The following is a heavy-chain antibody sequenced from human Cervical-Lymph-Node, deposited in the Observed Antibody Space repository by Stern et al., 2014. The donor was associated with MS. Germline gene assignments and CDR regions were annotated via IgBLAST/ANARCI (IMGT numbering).Heavy chain of an antibody. CDR3: ALPEHS. CDR2: INHGGNT. J-gene: IGHJ4*02. Sequence: QVQLQQWGAGLLRPSETLSLTCEVSGVSFSNYYWSWIRQPPGKRPEWIGDINHGGNTNSNPSPRCRFTLSVDASKTQFSLNLTSVTAADTAVYYCALPEHSWGQGSLVTVTS. V-gene: IGHV4-34*01. CDR1: GVSFSNYY.